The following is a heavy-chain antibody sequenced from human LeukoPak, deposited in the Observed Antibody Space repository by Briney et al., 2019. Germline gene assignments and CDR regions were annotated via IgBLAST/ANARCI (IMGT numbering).Heavy chain of an antibody. CDR2: TSYSGDGA. CDR1: GFTFSGYG. J-gene: IGHJ5*02. V-gene: IGHV3-23*01. CDR3: ARGYTVGFDR. Sequence: PGGSLRLSCVVSGFTFSGYGLSWVRQTPGKGLEWVSATSYSGDGAYYADSVRGRFTASRDSSTNTYYLQMDSLRAEDTAVYYCARGYTVGFDRWGQGTLVTVSS. D-gene: IGHD1-14*01.